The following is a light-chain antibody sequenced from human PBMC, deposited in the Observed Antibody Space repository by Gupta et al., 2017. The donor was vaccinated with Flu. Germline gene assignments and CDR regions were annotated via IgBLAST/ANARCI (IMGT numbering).Light chain of an antibody. CDR1: QSLVYSDGDTY. Sequence: VVLTQPPLSLPVSLGQPASIPCRSSQSLVYSDGDTYLTWLHQRPGQSPRRLIYKVSNRDSGVPDRFSGSGSGTDFTLKISRVEAEDVGVYYCMQTTRWPTFGQGTKLEIK. J-gene: IGKJ2*01. V-gene: IGKV2-30*01. CDR3: MQTTRWPT. CDR2: KVS.